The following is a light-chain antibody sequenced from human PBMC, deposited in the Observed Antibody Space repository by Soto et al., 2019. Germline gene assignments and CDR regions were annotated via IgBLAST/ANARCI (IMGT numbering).Light chain of an antibody. CDR2: GNS. J-gene: IGLJ2*01. Sequence: QSVLTQPPSVSGAPGQRVTISCTGSSSNNGAGYGVHWYQQLPGTAPKLLIYGNSNRPSGVPDRFSGSQSGTSASLAITGLQAEDEADYYCQSYDSSLSASVVFGGGTKLTVL. V-gene: IGLV1-40*01. CDR1: SSNNGAGYG. CDR3: QSYDSSLSASVV.